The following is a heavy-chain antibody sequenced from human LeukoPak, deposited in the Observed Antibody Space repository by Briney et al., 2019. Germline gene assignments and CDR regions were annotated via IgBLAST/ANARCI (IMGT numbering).Heavy chain of an antibody. CDR1: GFFFSTYG. J-gene: IGHJ4*02. D-gene: IGHD5-18*01. Sequence: PGGSLRLSCAASGFFFSTYGMSWVRQAPGRGLEWVSGISGSGASTYSANSVKGRFTISRDNSKNTLDLQMNSLRAEDTAIYYCVKDRYSSPYYFENWGQGTLVTVSS. CDR3: VKDRYSSPYYFEN. CDR2: ISGSGAST. V-gene: IGHV3-23*01.